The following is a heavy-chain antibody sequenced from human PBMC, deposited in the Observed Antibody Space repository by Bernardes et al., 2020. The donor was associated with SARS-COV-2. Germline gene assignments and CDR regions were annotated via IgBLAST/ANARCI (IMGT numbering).Heavy chain of an antibody. J-gene: IGHJ4*02. Sequence: GGSLRLSCAASGYSFSSYAMTWVRKAPGKGLEWVSAISGSAGSTYYADSLKGRFTISRDNSKNTLYLQMNSLRAEDTAVYYCARSRDYGDFGGILRGYYFDYWGQGTLVTVSS. CDR3: ARSRDYGDFGGILRGYYFDY. V-gene: IGHV3-23*01. D-gene: IGHD4-17*01. CDR2: ISGSAGST. CDR1: GYSFSSYA.